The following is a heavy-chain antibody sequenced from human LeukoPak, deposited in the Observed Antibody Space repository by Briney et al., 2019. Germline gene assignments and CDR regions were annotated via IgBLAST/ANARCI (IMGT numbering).Heavy chain of an antibody. CDR2: IIPILGIA. Sequence: EASVKVSCKASGGTFSSYAISWVRQAPGQGLEWMGRIIPILGIANYAQKFQGRVTITADKSTSTAYMELSSLRSEDTAVYYCATPRQNPMVRGVLHDDDAFDIWGQGTMVTVSS. CDR3: ATPRQNPMVRGVLHDDDAFDI. D-gene: IGHD3-10*01. J-gene: IGHJ3*02. CDR1: GGTFSSYA. V-gene: IGHV1-69*04.